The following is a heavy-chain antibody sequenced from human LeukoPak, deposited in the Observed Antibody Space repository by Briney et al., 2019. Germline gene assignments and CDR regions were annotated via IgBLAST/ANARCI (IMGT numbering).Heavy chain of an antibody. CDR2: IYYSGST. J-gene: IGHJ4*02. CDR1: GGSISSGGYY. Sequence: PSETLSRTCTVSGGSISSGGYYWSWIRQHPGKGLEWIGYIYYSGSTYYNPSLKSRVTISVDTSKNQFSLKLSSVTAADTAVYYCARNGVYGSGSPFDYWGQGTLVTVSS. CDR3: ARNGVYGSGSPFDY. D-gene: IGHD3-10*01. V-gene: IGHV4-31*03.